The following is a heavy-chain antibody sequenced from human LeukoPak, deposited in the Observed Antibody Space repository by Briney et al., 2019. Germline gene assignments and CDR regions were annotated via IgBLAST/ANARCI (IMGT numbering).Heavy chain of an antibody. J-gene: IGHJ5*02. Sequence: GGSLRLSCAASGFTFSSYAMSWVRQAPGKGLEWVSAISGSGGSTYYADSVKGRFTISRDNSKNTLYLQMNSLRAEDTAVYYCARGSFSYYDFWSGYKTPYNWFDPWGQGTLVTVSS. V-gene: IGHV3-23*01. D-gene: IGHD3-3*01. CDR1: GFTFSSYA. CDR3: ARGSFSYYDFWSGYKTPYNWFDP. CDR2: ISGSGGST.